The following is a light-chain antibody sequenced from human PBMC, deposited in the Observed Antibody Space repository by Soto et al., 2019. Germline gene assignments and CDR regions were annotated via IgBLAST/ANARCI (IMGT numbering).Light chain of an antibody. J-gene: IGLJ3*02. CDR3: CSYAGSSTSWV. Sequence: QSALTQPASVSGSPGQSITISCTGTSSGVGSYNLVSWYQQHPGKAPKLMIYEVSKRPSGVSNRFSGSKSGNTASLTISGLQAEDEADYYCCSYAGSSTSWVFGGGTQLTVL. V-gene: IGLV2-23*02. CDR2: EVS. CDR1: SSGVGSYNL.